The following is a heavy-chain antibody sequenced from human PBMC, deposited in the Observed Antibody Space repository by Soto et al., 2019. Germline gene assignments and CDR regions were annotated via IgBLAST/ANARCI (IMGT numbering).Heavy chain of an antibody. CDR1: GGTFSSYA. J-gene: IGHJ6*02. D-gene: IGHD3-10*01. CDR3: ATTYYYGSGYLNYYYGMDV. CDR2: IIPIFGTA. Sequence: SVKVSCKASGGTFSSYAISWVRQAPGQGLEWMGGIIPIFGTANYAQKFQGRVTITADESTSTAYMELSSLRSEDTAVYYCATTYYYGSGYLNYYYGMDVWGQGTTVTVSS. V-gene: IGHV1-69*13.